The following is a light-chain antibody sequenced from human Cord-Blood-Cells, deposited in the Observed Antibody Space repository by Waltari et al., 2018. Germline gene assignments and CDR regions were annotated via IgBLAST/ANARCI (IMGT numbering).Light chain of an antibody. CDR3: AAWDDSLSGRV. CDR1: SSNIGSNY. V-gene: IGLV1-47*01. Sequence: QSVLTQPPSASGTPGQRVTISCSGSSSNIGSNYVYWYQQLPGTAPKLLIYRNNRRPPGCPDRFSGAKSGTSASLAISGRRSEDEADYYCAAWDDSLSGRVFGGGTKLTVL. J-gene: IGLJ3*02. CDR2: RNN.